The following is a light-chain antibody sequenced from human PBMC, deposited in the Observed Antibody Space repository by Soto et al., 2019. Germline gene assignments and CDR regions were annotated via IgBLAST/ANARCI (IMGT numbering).Light chain of an antibody. CDR2: RNN. Sequence: QSVLTQPPSASGTPGQRVTISCSGSSSNIGSNHVYWYQQLPGTAPKLLIYRNNQRPSGVPDRFSGSKSGNSASLAISGLRSEDEDVYYCAAWDDSLSGYGFGTGTKLTVL. CDR1: SSNIGSNH. J-gene: IGLJ1*01. CDR3: AAWDDSLSGYG. V-gene: IGLV1-47*01.